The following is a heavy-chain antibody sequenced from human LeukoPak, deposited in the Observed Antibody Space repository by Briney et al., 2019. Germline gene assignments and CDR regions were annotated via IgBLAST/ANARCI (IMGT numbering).Heavy chain of an antibody. J-gene: IGHJ6*02. CDR3: ARGYGDYVGYYYYGMDV. D-gene: IGHD4-17*01. CDR2: IYSGGST. Sequence: GGALRLSCAASGFAISSNYMSWVRQAPGKGLEGVAVIYSGGSTYYADSVKGRFTIFRDNSKNTLYLQMNSLRAEDTAVYYCARGYGDYVGYYYYGMDVWGQGTTVTVSS. V-gene: IGHV3-66*01. CDR1: GFAISSNY.